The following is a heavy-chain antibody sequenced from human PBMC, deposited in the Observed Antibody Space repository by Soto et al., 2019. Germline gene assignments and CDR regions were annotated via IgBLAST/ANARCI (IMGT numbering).Heavy chain of an antibody. CDR2: ISAGGSDT. CDR1: GFVFSDYA. J-gene: IGHJ3*02. Sequence: GGSLRLSCVASGFVFSDYAMSWVRQAPGKGLEWVSAISAGGSDTYYADSVKGRFTVSRVNSKNTLYLQMNTLRAEDTAVYYCARLYCSASSCYSVGAFDIRGQGTMVTVSS. CDR3: ARLYCSASSCYSVGAFDI. D-gene: IGHD2-15*01. V-gene: IGHV3-23*01.